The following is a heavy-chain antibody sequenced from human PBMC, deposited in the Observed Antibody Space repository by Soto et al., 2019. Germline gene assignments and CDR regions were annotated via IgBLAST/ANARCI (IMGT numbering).Heavy chain of an antibody. D-gene: IGHD6-6*01. Sequence: ASVKVSCKASGGTFSSYAISWVRQAPGQGLEWMGGIIPIFGTANYAQKFQGRVTITADESTSTAYMELSSLRSEDTAVYYCAREEEYRSMDDAFDIWGQGTMVTVSS. J-gene: IGHJ3*02. V-gene: IGHV1-69*13. CDR1: GGTFSSYA. CDR3: AREEEYRSMDDAFDI. CDR2: IIPIFGTA.